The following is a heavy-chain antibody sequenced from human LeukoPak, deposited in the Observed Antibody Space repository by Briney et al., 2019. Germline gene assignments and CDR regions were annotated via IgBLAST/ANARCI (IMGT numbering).Heavy chain of an antibody. Sequence: SETLSLTCTVSGGSISSYYWSWIRQPAGKGLEWIGRIYTSGSTNCNPSLKSRVTISVDKSKNQFSLKLSSVTAADTAVYYCARDHGDEIRINWFDPWGQGTLVTVSS. CDR2: IYTSGST. J-gene: IGHJ5*02. CDR3: ARDHGDEIRINWFDP. D-gene: IGHD2-15*01. CDR1: GGSISSYY. V-gene: IGHV4-4*07.